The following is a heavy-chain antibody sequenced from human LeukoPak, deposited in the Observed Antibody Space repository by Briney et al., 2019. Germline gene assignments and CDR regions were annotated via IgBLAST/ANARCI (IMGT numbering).Heavy chain of an antibody. Sequence: GGSLRLSCAASGFIFSQYSMNWVRQAPGKGLEWVSHIRGSSETFYADSVKGRFTISRDNARNSLYLQMNNLRGEDTAIYYCARGAGNSGYGCDLWGQGTLVTVSS. V-gene: IGHV3-48*01. CDR3: ARGAGNSGYGCDL. D-gene: IGHD5-12*01. CDR1: GFIFSQYS. J-gene: IGHJ5*02. CDR2: IRGSSET.